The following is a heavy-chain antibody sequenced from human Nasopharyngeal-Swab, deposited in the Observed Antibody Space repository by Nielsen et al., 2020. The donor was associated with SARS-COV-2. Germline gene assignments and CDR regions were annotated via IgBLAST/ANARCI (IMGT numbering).Heavy chain of an antibody. V-gene: IGHV3-7*01. CDR1: GLTFTNSW. D-gene: IGHD3-16*01. CDR3: GRGGKLGALDI. CDR2: INQDGSDK. Sequence: GGSLRLSCAASGLTFTNSWMSWVRQAPGKGFEWVANINQDGSDKYYVDSVKGRFTISRDNAKNSLELQMNSLRVEDTAVYYCGRGGKLGALDIWGQGTMVTVSS. J-gene: IGHJ3*02.